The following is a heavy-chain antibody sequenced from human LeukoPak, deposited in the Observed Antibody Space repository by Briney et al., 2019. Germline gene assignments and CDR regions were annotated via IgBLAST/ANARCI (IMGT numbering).Heavy chain of an antibody. D-gene: IGHD3-22*01. CDR3: ASSLNYYDSSGYYVFDY. J-gene: IGHJ4*02. CDR1: GFTFRSYA. CDR2: ILDNGDST. V-gene: IGHV3-23*01. Sequence: PGGSLRLSCAASGFTFRSYAMSWVRQAPGKGLEWVSGILDNGDSTYYATSVKGRFTISRDNSKNTLYLQMNSLRAEDTAVYYCASSLNYYDSSGYYVFDYWGQGTLVTVSS.